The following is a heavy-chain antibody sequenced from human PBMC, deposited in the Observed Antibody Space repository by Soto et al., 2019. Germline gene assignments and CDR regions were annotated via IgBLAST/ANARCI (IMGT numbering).Heavy chain of an antibody. J-gene: IGHJ3*02. Sequence: AASVKVSCKASGYTFTGYYMHWVRQAPGQGLEWMGWINPNSGGTNYAQKFQGRVTMTRDTSISTAYMELSRLRSDDTAVYYCASQDYGGSLEAFDIWGQGTMVTVSS. CDR2: INPNSGGT. V-gene: IGHV1-2*02. CDR3: ASQDYGGSLEAFDI. CDR1: GYTFTGYY. D-gene: IGHD4-17*01.